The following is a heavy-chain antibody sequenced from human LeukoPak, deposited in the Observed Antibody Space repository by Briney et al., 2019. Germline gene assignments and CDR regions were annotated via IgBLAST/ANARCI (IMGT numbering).Heavy chain of an antibody. V-gene: IGHV1-2*02. D-gene: IGHD2-15*01. CDR2: INPNSGGT. Sequence: ASVKVSCKASGYTFTGYYMHWVRQAPGQGLEWMGWINPNSGGTNYAQKFQGRVTMTRDTSISTAYMELSRLRSNDTAVYYCARGGPPLVNWFDPWGQGTLVTVSS. CDR3: ARGGPPLVNWFDP. CDR1: GYTFTGYY. J-gene: IGHJ5*02.